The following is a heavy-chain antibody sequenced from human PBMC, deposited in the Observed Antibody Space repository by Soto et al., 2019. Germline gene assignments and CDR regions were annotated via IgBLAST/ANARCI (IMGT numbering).Heavy chain of an antibody. Sequence: EVQLVESGGRLVQPGGSLRLSCTASGFTSSGFWMHWVRQAPGKGLVLVSRINGDGSVTNYADSVKGRFTISRDNAKNTLYLQMNSLRVEDTAVYYCVRVKETSGWRAFDYWGQGTLVTVSS. J-gene: IGHJ4*02. D-gene: IGHD6-19*01. CDR1: GFTSSGFW. V-gene: IGHV3-74*01. CDR2: INGDGSVT. CDR3: VRVKETSGWRAFDY.